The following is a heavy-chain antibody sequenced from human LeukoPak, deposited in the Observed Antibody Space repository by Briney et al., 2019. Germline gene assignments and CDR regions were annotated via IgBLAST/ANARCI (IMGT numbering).Heavy chain of an antibody. D-gene: IGHD1-1*01. CDR3: ARDADPRPDSNNDNYFDC. CDR2: ISRNGRNT. CDR1: GFTFSTYV. J-gene: IGHJ4*02. Sequence: GGSLRLSCAASGFTFSTYVMTWVRQAPGKGLEWVSAISRNGRNTYYADPVKGQFTVSRDNSQNTLYLQLNSLTADDTAVYYCARDADPRPDSNNDNYFDCWGQGTPVTVSS. V-gene: IGHV3-23*01.